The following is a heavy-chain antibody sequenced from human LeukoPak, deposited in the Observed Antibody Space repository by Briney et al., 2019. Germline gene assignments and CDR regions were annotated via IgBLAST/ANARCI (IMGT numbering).Heavy chain of an antibody. CDR2: IGGSGGDT. J-gene: IGHJ4*02. D-gene: IGHD3-10*01. V-gene: IGHV3-23*01. CDR3: GDPPHSGY. Sequence: GGSLRLSCAASGFTFSSYSMNWVRQAPGKGLEWVSTIGGSGGDTYYADSVKGRFTISRDNSKNTLYLQMNSLRVEDTALYHRGDPPHSGYWGQGTLVTVSS. CDR1: GFTFSSYS.